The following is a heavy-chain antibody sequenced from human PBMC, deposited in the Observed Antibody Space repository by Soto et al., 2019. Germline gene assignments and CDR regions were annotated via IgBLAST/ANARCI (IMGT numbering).Heavy chain of an antibody. Sequence: GGSLRLSCAASGFTFSSYSMNWVRQAPGKGLEWVSYISSSSSTIYYADSVKGRFTISRDNAKNSLYLQMNSLRAEDTAVYYCARASYSGYDLDAFDIWGQGTMVTVS. CDR2: ISSSSSTI. CDR3: ARASYSGYDLDAFDI. D-gene: IGHD5-12*01. CDR1: GFTFSSYS. V-gene: IGHV3-48*01. J-gene: IGHJ3*02.